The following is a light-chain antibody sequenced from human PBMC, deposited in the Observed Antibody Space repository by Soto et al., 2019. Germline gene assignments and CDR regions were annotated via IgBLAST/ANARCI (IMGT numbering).Light chain of an antibody. Sequence: QAVVTQSPSASASLGASVKLTCTLSSGHSSYAIAWHQQQPEKGPRYLMKLNSDGSHSKGDGIPDRFSGSSSGAERYLTISSLQSEDEADYYCHSWGTGVVFGGGTKLTVL. V-gene: IGLV4-69*01. CDR1: SGHSSYA. CDR2: LNSDGSH. CDR3: HSWGTGVV. J-gene: IGLJ2*01.